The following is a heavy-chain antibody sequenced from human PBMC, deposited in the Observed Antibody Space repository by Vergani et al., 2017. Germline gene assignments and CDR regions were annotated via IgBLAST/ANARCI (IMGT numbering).Heavy chain of an antibody. CDR2: IYSGGST. Sequence: EVQLVESGGGLVQPGGSLRLSCAASGFTVSSNYMSWVRQAPGKGLEWVSVIYSGGSTYYADSVKGRFTISRDNSKNTLYLQMNSLRAEDTAIYYCARSVESAAFDVWGQGTMVTVSS. CDR1: GFTVSSNY. V-gene: IGHV3-66*01. J-gene: IGHJ3*01. CDR3: ARSVESAAFDV.